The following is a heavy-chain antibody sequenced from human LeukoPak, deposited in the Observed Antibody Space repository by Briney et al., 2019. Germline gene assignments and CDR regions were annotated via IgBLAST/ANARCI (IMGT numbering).Heavy chain of an antibody. Sequence: PGGSLRLSCAASGFTFSNYNMNWVRQAPGKGLEWVSYISTSGRAIFYADSVKGRFTISRDNAKNTLYLQMNSLRAEDTAVYYCARESYDSSGYYYGGGFDYWGQGTLVTVSS. V-gene: IGHV3-48*04. CDR1: GFTFSNYN. CDR3: ARESYDSSGYYYGGGFDY. J-gene: IGHJ4*02. CDR2: ISTSGRAI. D-gene: IGHD3-22*01.